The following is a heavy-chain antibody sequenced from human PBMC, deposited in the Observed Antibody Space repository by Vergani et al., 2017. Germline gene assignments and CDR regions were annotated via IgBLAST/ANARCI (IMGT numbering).Heavy chain of an antibody. Sequence: QLQLQESGPGLVKPSETLSLTCTVPGGSLSSSSYYWGWIRQPPGKGLEWIGRIYYSGSTYYNPSLKSRVTISVDTSKNQFSLKLSSVTAADTAVDYCARLLHGYDDPGGMDVWGQGTTVTVSS. D-gene: IGHD5-12*01. J-gene: IGHJ6*02. CDR2: IYYSGST. CDR3: ARLLHGYDDPGGMDV. V-gene: IGHV4-39*01. CDR1: GGSLSSSSYY.